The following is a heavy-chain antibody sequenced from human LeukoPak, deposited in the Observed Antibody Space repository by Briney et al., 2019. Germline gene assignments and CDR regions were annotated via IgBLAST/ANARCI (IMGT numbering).Heavy chain of an antibody. Sequence: GASLKVSCTPSGYTFTSYDINWVRQATGQGLEWMGWMNPNSGNTGYAQKFQGRVTMTRNTSISTAYMELSSLRSEDTAVYYCARGRMVRGVTWWFDPWGQGTLVTVSS. J-gene: IGHJ5*02. V-gene: IGHV1-8*01. CDR1: GYTFTSYD. D-gene: IGHD3-10*01. CDR2: MNPNSGNT. CDR3: ARGRMVRGVTWWFDP.